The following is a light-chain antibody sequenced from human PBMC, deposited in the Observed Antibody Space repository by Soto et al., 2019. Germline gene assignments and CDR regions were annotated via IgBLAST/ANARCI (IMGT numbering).Light chain of an antibody. CDR3: QQYNNWPS. CDR1: QSVIIN. J-gene: IGKJ1*01. V-gene: IGKV3-15*01. Sequence: EIVMTQSPATLSVSPGERATLSCRASQSVIINYLALYQQKPGQAPRLLIYGASTRATGIPARFSGSGSGTEFTLTISSLQSEDFAVYYCQQYNNWPSFGQGTKVDI. CDR2: GAS.